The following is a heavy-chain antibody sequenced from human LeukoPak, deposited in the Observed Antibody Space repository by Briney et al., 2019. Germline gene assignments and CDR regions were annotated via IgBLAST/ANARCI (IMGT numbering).Heavy chain of an antibody. CDR2: IYYTGIT. CDR1: GGSISGYY. J-gene: IGHJ5*02. V-gene: IGHV4-59*01. Sequence: SETLSLTCTVSGGSISGYYWSWIRQSPGKGLEWIGYIYYTGITAYNPSLGSRVTISVDRSNNQFSLRLTSVAAADTAVYYCARLHSSRAEEFDPWGQGTLVTVSS. CDR3: ARLHSSRAEEFDP.